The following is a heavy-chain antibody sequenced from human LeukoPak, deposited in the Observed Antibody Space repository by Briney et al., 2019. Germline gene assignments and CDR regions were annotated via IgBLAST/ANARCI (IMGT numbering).Heavy chain of an antibody. D-gene: IGHD2-8*01. CDR3: ARVPIEWSNLYFDY. CDR1: GYTLSDYY. Sequence: GDSVRVSCKASGYTLSDYYVHWVRQAPGQGLEWMGMINPNTGATKTAQKFQGRVTMTGDTSINTASMELTSLTSGDAAVYYCARVPIEWSNLYFDYWGQGTHVTVSS. CDR2: INPNTGAT. J-gene: IGHJ4*02. V-gene: IGHV1-2*02.